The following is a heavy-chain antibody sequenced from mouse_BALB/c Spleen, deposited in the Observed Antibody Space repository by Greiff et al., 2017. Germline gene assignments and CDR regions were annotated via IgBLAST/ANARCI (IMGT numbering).Heavy chain of an antibody. CDR1: GYTFTDYN. CDR2: IYPYNGGT. CDR3: AYALGLTAWFAY. Sequence: EVQLQQSGPELVKPGASVKISCKASGYTFTDYNMHWVKQSHGKSLEWIGYIYPYNGGTGYNQKFKSKATLTVDNSSSTAYMELRSLTSEDSAVYYCAYALGLTAWFAYWGQGTLVTVSA. J-gene: IGHJ3*01. V-gene: IGHV1S29*02. D-gene: IGHD1-1*01.